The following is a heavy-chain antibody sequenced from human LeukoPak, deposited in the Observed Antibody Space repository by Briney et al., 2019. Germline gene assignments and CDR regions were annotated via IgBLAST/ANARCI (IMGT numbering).Heavy chain of an antibody. J-gene: IGHJ3*02. D-gene: IGHD3-3*01. CDR3: ARDKRDYDFWSGYYDSADAFDI. V-gene: IGHV3-21*01. Sequence: GGSLRLSCAASGFTFSSYNMNWVRQAPGKGLEWVASISSSSNYIYYVDSVKGRFTTSRDNAKNSLDLQMNSLRAEDTAVYYCARDKRDYDFWSGYYDSADAFDIWGQGTMVTVSS. CDR1: GFTFSSYN. CDR2: ISSSSNYI.